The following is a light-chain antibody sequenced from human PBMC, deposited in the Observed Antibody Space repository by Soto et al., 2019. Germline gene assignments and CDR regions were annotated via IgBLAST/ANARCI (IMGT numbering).Light chain of an antibody. CDR1: SSNIGYNF. V-gene: IGLV1-51*01. J-gene: IGLJ1*01. CDR3: GTWDTSLSAYV. Sequence: VLTQPPSVSAAPGQKVPISCSGSSSNIGYNFVSWYQHLPGTAPKLLSYDNDKRPPGISDRFSVSKSGTSATLDIAGLQSGDEADYYCGTWDTSLSAYVFGPGTKVTV. CDR2: DND.